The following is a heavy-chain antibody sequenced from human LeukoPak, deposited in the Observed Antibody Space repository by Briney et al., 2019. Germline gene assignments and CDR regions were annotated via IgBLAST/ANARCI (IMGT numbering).Heavy chain of an antibody. V-gene: IGHV3-30*18. CDR2: ISNDGNNK. CDR1: GVTFSSYG. D-gene: IGHD4-17*01. CDR3: AKDRGTVTPRLWEPFDY. J-gene: IGHJ4*02. Sequence: GGALRLSCAASGVTFSSYGKHWVRAAPRKGLGGVGVISNDGNNKYYADPVIGRFTTSRENSRTTQCLQMYSLRAQDTAVDSGAKDRGTVTPRLWEPFDYWGQGTLVTVSS.